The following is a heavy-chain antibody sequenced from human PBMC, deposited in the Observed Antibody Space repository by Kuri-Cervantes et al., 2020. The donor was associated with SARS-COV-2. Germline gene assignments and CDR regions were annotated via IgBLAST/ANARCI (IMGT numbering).Heavy chain of an antibody. D-gene: IGHD3-16*01. J-gene: IGHJ4*02. CDR3: AKVFGGAVYDY. CDR1: GFTVSSYA. CDR2: ISGSGGST. Sequence: LSLTCAASGFTVSSYAMSWVRQAPGKGLEWVSAISGSGGSTYYADSVKGRFTISRDNSKNTLYLQMNSLRAEDTAVYYCAKVFGGAVYDYWGQGTLVTVSS. V-gene: IGHV3-23*01.